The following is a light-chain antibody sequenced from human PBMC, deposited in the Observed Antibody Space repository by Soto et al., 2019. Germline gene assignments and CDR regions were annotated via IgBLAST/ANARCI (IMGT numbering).Light chain of an antibody. CDR1: SSDVGGYNS. CDR3: SSSTSSSTYV. Sequence: QSVLTQPASVSGSPGQSMTISCTGTSSDVGGYNSVSWYQQHPDKAPKLIIYSVSYRTSAVSDRFSGSKSDKTASLTISGLRTEDEAEYYCSSSTSSSTYVFGTGTKVTVL. V-gene: IGLV2-14*03. J-gene: IGLJ1*01. CDR2: SVS.